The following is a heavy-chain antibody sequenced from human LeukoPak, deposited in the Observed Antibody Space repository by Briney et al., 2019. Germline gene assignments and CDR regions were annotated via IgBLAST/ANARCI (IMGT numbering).Heavy chain of an antibody. CDR2: IYGSTSA. CDR3: ARLNFGDDY. V-gene: IGHV3-66*01. CDR1: GFSVSSNY. D-gene: IGHD4-17*01. Sequence: GGSLRLSCAASGFSVSSNYINWVRQAPGKGLEWVSLIYGSTSADYADSVKGRFTISRDTSMNTVYLQMNSLRAEDTAVYYCARLNFGDDYWGQGTLATVSS. J-gene: IGHJ4*02.